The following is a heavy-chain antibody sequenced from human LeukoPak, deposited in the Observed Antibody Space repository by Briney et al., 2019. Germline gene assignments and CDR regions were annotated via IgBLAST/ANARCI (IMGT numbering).Heavy chain of an antibody. CDR3: ARSTYYYDRSAFFFPDYFDY. Sequence: SETLSLTCNVSGSSIKKDNFFWNWIRQPRGEGLEWIGYIFSSGSTYYNPSLKSRVTFSVDTSNNHFSLNLRSVTAADTAVYYCARSTYYYDRSAFFFPDYFDYWGRASRSPSPQ. CDR1: GSSIKKDNFF. V-gene: IGHV4-30-4*01. D-gene: IGHD3-22*01. CDR2: IFSSGST. J-gene: IGHJ4*02.